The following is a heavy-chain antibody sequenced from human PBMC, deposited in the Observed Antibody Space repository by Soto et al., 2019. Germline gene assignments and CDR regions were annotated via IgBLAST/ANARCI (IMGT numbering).Heavy chain of an antibody. CDR3: ARDSARDYYDSSNFDY. D-gene: IGHD3-22*01. CDR2: ISAYNGNT. CDR1: GYTFTSYG. Sequence: QVQLVQSGAEVKKPGASVKVSCKASGYTFTSYGISWVRQAPGQGLEWMGWISAYNGNTNYAQKLQGRVTMTTDTSTSTAYMELRSLRSDDTAVYYCARDSARDYYDSSNFDYWGQGPLVTVSS. J-gene: IGHJ4*02. V-gene: IGHV1-18*01.